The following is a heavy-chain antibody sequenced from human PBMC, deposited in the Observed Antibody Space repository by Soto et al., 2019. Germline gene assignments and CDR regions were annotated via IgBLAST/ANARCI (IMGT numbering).Heavy chain of an antibody. Sequence: SVKVSCKASGGTFDNYAVSWVRQAPGQGLEWMGGIIPMFGTANYAQKFQGRVTITADESTSTAYMELSSLRSEDTAVYYCAREGLGGDPFDYWGQGTLVTVSS. CDR1: GGTFDNYA. J-gene: IGHJ4*02. CDR2: IIPMFGTA. D-gene: IGHD1-26*01. CDR3: AREGLGGDPFDY. V-gene: IGHV1-69*13.